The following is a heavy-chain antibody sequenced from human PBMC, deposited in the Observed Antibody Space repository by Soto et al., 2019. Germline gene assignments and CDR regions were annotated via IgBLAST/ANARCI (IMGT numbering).Heavy chain of an antibody. D-gene: IGHD4-4*01. Sequence: GASVKVSCKASGYTFTSYDINWVRQATGQGLEWMGWMNPNSGNTGYAQKFQGRVTMTRNTSISTAYMELSSLRSEDTAVYYCARYHPTVVPFGYYYYMDVWGKGTTVTVSS. CDR2: MNPNSGNT. CDR1: GYTFTSYD. J-gene: IGHJ6*03. CDR3: ARYHPTVVPFGYYYYMDV. V-gene: IGHV1-8*01.